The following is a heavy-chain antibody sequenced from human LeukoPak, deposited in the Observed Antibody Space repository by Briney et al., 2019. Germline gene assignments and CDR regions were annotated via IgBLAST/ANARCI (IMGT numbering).Heavy chain of an antibody. J-gene: IGHJ5*02. CDR1: GGSISSSNW. D-gene: IGHD2-15*01. CDR2: IYHSGST. CDR3: ASRLRLGYCSGGSCYSGPNWFDP. V-gene: IGHV4-4*02. Sequence: PSGTLSLTCAVSGGSISSSNWWSWVRRPPGKGLEWIGEIYHSGSTNYNPSLKSRVTISVDKSKNQFSLKLSSVTAADTAVYYCASRLRLGYCSGGSCYSGPNWFDPWGQGTLVTVSS.